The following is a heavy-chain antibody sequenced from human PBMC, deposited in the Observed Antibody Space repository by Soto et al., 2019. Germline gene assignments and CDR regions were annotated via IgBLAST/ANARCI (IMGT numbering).Heavy chain of an antibody. CDR3: AKDRQNCSSTSCYGYYYGMDV. CDR2: ISWNSGSI. Sequence: GGSLRLSCAASGFTFDDYAMHWVRQAPGRGLEWVSGISWNSGSIGYADSVKGRFTISRDNAKNSLYLQMNSLRAEDTALYYCAKDRQNCSSTSCYGYYYGMDVWGQGTTVTVSS. J-gene: IGHJ6*02. CDR1: GFTFDDYA. V-gene: IGHV3-9*01. D-gene: IGHD2-2*01.